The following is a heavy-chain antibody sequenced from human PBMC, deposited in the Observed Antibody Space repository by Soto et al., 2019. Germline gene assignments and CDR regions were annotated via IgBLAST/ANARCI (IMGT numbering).Heavy chain of an antibody. D-gene: IGHD4-17*01. Sequence: PSETLSLTCTVSGGSISSYYWSWIRQPPGKGLEWIGYIYYSGSTNYNPSLKSRVTISVDTSKNQFSLKLSSVTAADTAVYYCARRRSASYGVVDYWGQGTLVTVSS. V-gene: IGHV4-59*01. CDR2: IYYSGST. CDR3: ARRRSASYGVVDY. J-gene: IGHJ4*02. CDR1: GGSISSYY.